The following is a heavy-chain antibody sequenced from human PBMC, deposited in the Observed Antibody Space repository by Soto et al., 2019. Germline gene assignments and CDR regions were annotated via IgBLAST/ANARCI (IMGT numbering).Heavy chain of an antibody. CDR1: GFTFSNYG. CDR3: ARVPNTSISYYYGLDV. J-gene: IGHJ6*02. D-gene: IGHD2-2*01. Sequence: LRLSCAASGFTFSNYGMHWVRQAPGKGLEWVAVISYDGSDKYYADSVKGRFTISRDNSKNTLFLQMSSLRPEDTAVYYCARVPNTSISYYYGLDVWGQGTTVTVSS. V-gene: IGHV3-30-3*01. CDR2: ISYDGSDK.